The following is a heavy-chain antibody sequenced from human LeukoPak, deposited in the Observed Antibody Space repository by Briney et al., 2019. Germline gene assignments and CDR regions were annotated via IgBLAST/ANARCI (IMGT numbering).Heavy chain of an antibody. CDR3: ARDQGYDLVDY. V-gene: IGHV4-59*12. J-gene: IGHJ4*02. CDR1: GGSISSYY. Sequence: SETLSLTCTVSGGSISSYYWSWIRQPPGKGLEWIGYIYYSGSTNYNPSLKSRVTISVDTSKNQFSLKLSSVTAADTAVYYCARDQGYDLVDYWGQGTLVTVSS. D-gene: IGHD3-3*01. CDR2: IYYSGST.